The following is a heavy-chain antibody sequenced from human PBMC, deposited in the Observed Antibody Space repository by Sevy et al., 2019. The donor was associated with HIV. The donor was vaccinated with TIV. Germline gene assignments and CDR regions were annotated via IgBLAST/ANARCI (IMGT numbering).Heavy chain of an antibody. Sequence: GGSLRLSCAASGFTVSTYAINWVRQAPGEGLEWVSAITGGGDSTYYAGSVKGRFTISRDNSKNVVYLEMNSLRAEDTAVYYCAAGDTSMVTDLDYWGQGTLVTVSS. D-gene: IGHD5-18*01. J-gene: IGHJ4*02. CDR3: AAGDTSMVTDLDY. V-gene: IGHV3-23*01. CDR1: GFTVSTYA. CDR2: ITGGGDST.